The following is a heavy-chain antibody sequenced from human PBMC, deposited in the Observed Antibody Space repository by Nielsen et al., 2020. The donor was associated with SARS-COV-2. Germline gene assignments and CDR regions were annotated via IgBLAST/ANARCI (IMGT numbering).Heavy chain of an antibody. V-gene: IGHV4-31*03. D-gene: IGHD6-13*01. J-gene: IGHJ3*02. CDR3: ARRTKLAAAGTYSPPYYAFDI. CDR1: GGSISSGGYY. Sequence: SETLSLTCTVSGGSISSGGYYWSWIRQHPGKGLEWIGYIYYSGSTYYNPSLKSRVTISVDTSKNQFSLKLSSVTAADTAVYYCARRTKLAAAGTYSPPYYAFDIWGQGTMVTVSS. CDR2: IYYSGST.